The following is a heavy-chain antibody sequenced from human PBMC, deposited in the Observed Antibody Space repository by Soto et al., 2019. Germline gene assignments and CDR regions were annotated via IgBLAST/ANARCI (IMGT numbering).Heavy chain of an antibody. Sequence: GGSLRLSCAASGFTFSSYAMSWVRQAPGKGLEWVSAISGSGGSTYYADSVKGRFTISRDNSKNTLYLQMNSLGAEDMAIYYCAKRVDAYFDWLSTFDYWGQGTLVTVSS. CDR1: GFTFSSYA. V-gene: IGHV3-23*01. CDR3: AKRVDAYFDWLSTFDY. D-gene: IGHD3-9*01. CDR2: ISGSGGST. J-gene: IGHJ4*02.